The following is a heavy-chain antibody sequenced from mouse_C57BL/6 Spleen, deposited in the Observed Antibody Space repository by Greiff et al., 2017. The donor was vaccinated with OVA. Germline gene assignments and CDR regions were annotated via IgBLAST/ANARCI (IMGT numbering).Heavy chain of an antibody. J-gene: IGHJ1*03. CDR2: ISYSGST. V-gene: IGHV3-1*01. D-gene: IGHD2-5*01. CDR1: GYSITSGYD. CDR3: ARAYSNYWYFDV. Sequence: EVQLVESGPGMVKPSQSLSLTCTVTGYSITSGYDWHWIRHFPGNKLEWMGYISYSGSTNYNPSLKSRISITHDTSKNHFFLKLNSVTTEDTATYYCARAYSNYWYFDVWGTGTTVTVSS.